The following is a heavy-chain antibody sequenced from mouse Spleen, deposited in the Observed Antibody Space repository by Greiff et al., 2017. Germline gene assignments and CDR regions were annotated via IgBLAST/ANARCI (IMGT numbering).Heavy chain of an antibody. D-gene: IGHD2-10*01. CDR1: GYTFTSYW. CDR2: IDPSDSYT. CDR3: AWVPYYGNYEAMDY. J-gene: IGHJ4*01. Sequence: QVQLQQPGAELVMPGASVKLSCKASGYTFTSYWMHWVKQRPGQGLEWIGEIDPSDSYTNYNQKFKGKATLTVDKSSSTAYMQLSSLTSEDSAIYYCAWVPYYGNYEAMDYWGQGTSVTVSS. V-gene: IGHV1-69*01.